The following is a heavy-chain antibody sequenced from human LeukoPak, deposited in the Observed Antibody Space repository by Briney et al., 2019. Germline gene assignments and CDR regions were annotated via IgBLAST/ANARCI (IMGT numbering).Heavy chain of an antibody. V-gene: IGHV1-46*01. D-gene: IGHD5-12*01. Sequence: GASVKVSCKASGYTFTSYYMHWVRQAPGQGLEWMGIINPSGGSTSYAQKFQGRVTMTRDTSTSTVYMELSGLRSEDTAVYYCARGTDDYIVATTSFEYWGQGTLVTVSS. CDR3: ARGTDDYIVATTSFEY. J-gene: IGHJ4*02. CDR2: INPSGGST. CDR1: GYTFTSYY.